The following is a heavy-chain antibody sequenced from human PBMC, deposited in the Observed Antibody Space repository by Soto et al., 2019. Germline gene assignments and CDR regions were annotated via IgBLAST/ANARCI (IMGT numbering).Heavy chain of an antibody. D-gene: IGHD4-17*01. CDR1: GGTFSTFG. V-gene: IGHV1-69*01. J-gene: IGHJ4*02. CDR3: AKSAPMDAGDKYYYDF. Sequence: QVQLVQSGTEVKKTGSSVKVSCKASGGTFSTFGISWVRQAPGQGLEWMGGIIPFFGTARYSQKFEDRITITADESTNTVYMGLRSLTSEATAIYYCAKSAPMDAGDKYYYDFWGQGALVTVSS. CDR2: IIPFFGTA.